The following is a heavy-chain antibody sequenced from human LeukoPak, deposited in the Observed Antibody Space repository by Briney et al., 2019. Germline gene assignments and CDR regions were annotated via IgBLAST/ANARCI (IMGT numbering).Heavy chain of an antibody. Sequence: GGSLRLSCAASGFTFSSYSMNWVRQAPGKGLEWVSSISSSSSYTYYADSVKGRFTISRDNAKSSLYLQMNSLRAEDTAGYYCARDQRDSGSYYGHFDYWGQGTRVTVSS. J-gene: IGHJ4*02. D-gene: IGHD1-26*01. CDR3: ARDQRDSGSYYGHFDY. CDR1: GFTFSSYS. CDR2: ISSSSSYT. V-gene: IGHV3-21*01.